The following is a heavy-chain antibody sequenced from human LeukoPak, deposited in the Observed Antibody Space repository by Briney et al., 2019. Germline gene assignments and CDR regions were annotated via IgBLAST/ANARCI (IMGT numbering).Heavy chain of an antibody. Sequence: SETLSLTCTVSGGSISGYYWSWIGQPAGKGLEWIGRVYSSGSTNYNPSLKSRVTMSVDTSKNQFSLKLSSVTAADTAVYYCAKDLVVVAAPSDYWGQGTLVTVSS. CDR3: AKDLVVVAAPSDY. V-gene: IGHV4-4*07. CDR2: VYSSGST. CDR1: GGSISGYY. J-gene: IGHJ4*02. D-gene: IGHD2-15*01.